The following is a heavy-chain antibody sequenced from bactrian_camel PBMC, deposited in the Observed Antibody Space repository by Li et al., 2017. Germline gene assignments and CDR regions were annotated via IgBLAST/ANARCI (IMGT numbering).Heavy chain of an antibody. CDR1: GDTIGRYC. CDR3: AARWGPTAVAGRGIFDEYND. J-gene: IGHJ4*01. Sequence: HVQLVESGGGTVQSGGSLRLSCVASGDTIGRYCMGWFRQVPDKEREGVAGIESDGSTSYADSVKGRFTVSQDSAKNILYLQMNSLKPEDTAMYYCAARWGPTAVAGRGIFDEYNDWGQGTQVTVS. CDR2: IESDGST. D-gene: IGHD7*01. V-gene: IGHV3S55*01.